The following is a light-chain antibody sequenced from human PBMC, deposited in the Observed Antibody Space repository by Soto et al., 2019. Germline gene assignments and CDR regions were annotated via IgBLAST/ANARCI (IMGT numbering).Light chain of an antibody. Sequence: QSVLPQPPSVSAAPGQKVTISCSGSSSNIGNNYVSWYQQFPGTVPKLLVSDTNDRPSGIPDRFSASRSGTSATLGITGLQTGDEADYYCAVWDISLSGVLFGGGTKLTVL. CDR3: AVWDISLSGVL. V-gene: IGLV1-51*01. J-gene: IGLJ2*01. CDR1: SSNIGNNY. CDR2: DTN.